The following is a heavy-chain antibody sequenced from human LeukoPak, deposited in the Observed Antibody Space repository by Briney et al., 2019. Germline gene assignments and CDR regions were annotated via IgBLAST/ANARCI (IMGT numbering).Heavy chain of an antibody. Sequence: GESLKISCKGSGYSFTTYWIGWVRQTPGKGLEWMGIIYPGDSDTRYSPSFQGQVTISADKSISTAYLQWSSLKASDTAMYYCARHPGLGGSGIYYNSYYYYMDVWGKGTTVTVSS. CDR1: GYSFTTYW. CDR2: IYPGDSDT. J-gene: IGHJ6*03. V-gene: IGHV5-51*01. D-gene: IGHD3-10*01. CDR3: ARHPGLGGSGIYYNSYYYYMDV.